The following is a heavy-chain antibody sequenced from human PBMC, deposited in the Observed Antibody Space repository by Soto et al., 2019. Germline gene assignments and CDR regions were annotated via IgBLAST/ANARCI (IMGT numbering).Heavy chain of an antibody. CDR1: GYTFTNYG. CDR3: ARDLDGSGSYYTDS. Sequence: ASVKVSCKASGYTFTNYGISWVRQAPGQGLEWMGWISAYKGDTNYAQNLRGRVTMTTDTSTNEAYMELRSLRDDERAVYYCARDLDGSGSYYTDSWGPGTLVTVSS. V-gene: IGHV1-18*01. J-gene: IGHJ5*01. D-gene: IGHD3-10*01. CDR2: ISAYKGDT.